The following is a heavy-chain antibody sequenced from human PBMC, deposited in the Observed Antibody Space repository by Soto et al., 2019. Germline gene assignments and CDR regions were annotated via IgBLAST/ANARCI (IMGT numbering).Heavy chain of an antibody. CDR3: ARGYWFDP. Sequence: PSETLSLTCTVSGGSIFSDDWTWIRQPPGKGLEWIGYISRGGSSSYAPSLKGRVTSSTDTSKNQVSLKLTYVTVADTAVYYCARGYWFDPWGPGTLVTVSS. CDR1: GGSIFSDD. CDR2: ISRGGSS. V-gene: IGHV4-59*01. J-gene: IGHJ5*02.